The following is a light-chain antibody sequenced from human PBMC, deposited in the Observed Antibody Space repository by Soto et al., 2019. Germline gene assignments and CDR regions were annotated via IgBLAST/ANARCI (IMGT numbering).Light chain of an antibody. Sequence: NFMLTQPHSVSESPGKTVTISCTRSSGSIASNYVQWYQQRPGSAPTTVIYEHNQRPSGVPDRFSGSTDGSSNSASLTISGLQTEDEADYYCQSYASYTVVFGGGTKLTV. CDR2: EHN. V-gene: IGLV6-57*04. CDR1: SGSIASNY. CDR3: QSYASYTVV. J-gene: IGLJ2*01.